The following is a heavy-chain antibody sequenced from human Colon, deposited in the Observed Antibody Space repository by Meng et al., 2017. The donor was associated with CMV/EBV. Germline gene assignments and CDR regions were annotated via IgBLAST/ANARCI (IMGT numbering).Heavy chain of an antibody. V-gene: IGHV3-48*03. CDR1: GFTFSTYE. D-gene: IGHD2/OR15-2a*01. CDR3: ARARGQLSFDY. CDR2: ISASGSTI. Sequence: GESLKISCAASGFTFSTYEMNWVRQPPGKGLEWVSFISASGSTIYYADSVKGRFTISRDNANNLLYLQMDSLRVDDTAVYYCARARGQLSFDYWGQGIQVTVSS. J-gene: IGHJ4*02.